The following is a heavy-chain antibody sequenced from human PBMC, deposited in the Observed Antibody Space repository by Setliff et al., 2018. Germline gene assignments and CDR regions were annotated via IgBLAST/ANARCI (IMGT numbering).Heavy chain of an antibody. CDR2: IYHSGST. D-gene: IGHD6-19*01. CDR3: ARVGDGSGWYFSRYFDY. CDR1: GYSISSGYY. Sequence: PSETLSLTCTVSGYSISSGYYWGWIRQPPGKGLEWIGSIYHSGSTYYNPSLKSRVTISVDTSKNQFSLKLSSVTAADTAVYYCARVGDGSGWYFSRYFDYWVQGTLVTVSS. V-gene: IGHV4-38-2*02. J-gene: IGHJ4*02.